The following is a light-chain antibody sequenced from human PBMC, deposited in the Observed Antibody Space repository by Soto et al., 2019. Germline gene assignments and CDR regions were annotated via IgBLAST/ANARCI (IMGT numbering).Light chain of an antibody. V-gene: IGKV1-5*03. CDR3: QHYYCYAEA. CDR2: KAS. Sequence: DIQMTQSPSTLSGSVGDRVTITCRASQTISSWLAWYQQKPGKAPKLLIYKASTLKSGVPSRFSGSGSGTEFTLTISSLQPDDFATSYCQHYYCYAEAFGQGTKVELK. J-gene: IGKJ1*01. CDR1: QTISSW.